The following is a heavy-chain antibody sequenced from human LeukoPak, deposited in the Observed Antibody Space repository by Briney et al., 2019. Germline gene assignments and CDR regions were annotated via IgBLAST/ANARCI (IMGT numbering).Heavy chain of an antibody. D-gene: IGHD3-3*01. V-gene: IGHV3-30-3*01. Sequence: PGRSLRLSCAASGFTFSSYAMHGVREAPGKGLEWVAVISYDGSNKYYADSVKGRVTISRDNSKNTLYLQMNSLRAEDTALYSCATTTKDFTIFGVVMKFAPWGQGTLVTVSS. CDR1: GFTFSSYA. CDR2: ISYDGSNK. CDR3: ATTTKDFTIFGVVMKFAP. J-gene: IGHJ5*02.